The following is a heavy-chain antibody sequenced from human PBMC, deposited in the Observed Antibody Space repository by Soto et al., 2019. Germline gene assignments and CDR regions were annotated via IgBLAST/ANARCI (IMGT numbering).Heavy chain of an antibody. CDR2: IYYAGTT. J-gene: IGHJ5*02. CDR3: ARTAAAGTSPTFDP. CDR1: GGSFSPNY. D-gene: IGHD6-13*01. V-gene: IGHV4-59*08. Sequence: SETLSLTCTVSGGSFSPNYWAWIRQPPGKGLEWIGYIYYAGTTSYNPSLKSRVSITLETSKSQFSLRLTSVTAADTAVYYCARTAAAGTSPTFDPWGQGTLVTVSS.